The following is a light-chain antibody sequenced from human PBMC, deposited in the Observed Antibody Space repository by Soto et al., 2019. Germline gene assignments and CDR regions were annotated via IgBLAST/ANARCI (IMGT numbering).Light chain of an antibody. CDR3: SSYTSRSTLV. J-gene: IGLJ1*01. V-gene: IGLV2-14*01. CDR1: SSDVGGYNY. Sequence: QSALTQPASVSGSPGQSITISCTGTSSDVGGYNYVSWYQQHPGKAPKLMIYDVSNRPSGVSNRFSGSKSGNTASLTISGLQADDEADYYCSSYTSRSTLVFGTGTKVTVL. CDR2: DVS.